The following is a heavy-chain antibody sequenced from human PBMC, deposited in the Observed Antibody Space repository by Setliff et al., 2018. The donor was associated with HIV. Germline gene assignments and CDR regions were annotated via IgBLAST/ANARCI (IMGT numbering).Heavy chain of an antibody. Sequence: GESLKISCAASGFTFSSYSMNRVRQAPGKGLEWVSSISSSSSYIYYADSVKGRFTISRDNAKNSLFLQMHSLRAEDTAVYYCARGGISIAARPIDYWGQGTLVTVSS. CDR2: ISSSSSYI. D-gene: IGHD6-6*01. CDR1: GFTFSSYS. V-gene: IGHV3-21*01. J-gene: IGHJ4*02. CDR3: ARGGISIAARPIDY.